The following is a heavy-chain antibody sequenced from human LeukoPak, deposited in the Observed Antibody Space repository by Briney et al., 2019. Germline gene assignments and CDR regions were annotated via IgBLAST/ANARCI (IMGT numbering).Heavy chain of an antibody. D-gene: IGHD3-10*01. CDR3: ARMGVPSKGFRGVPSYYFDY. V-gene: IGHV3-30*02. CDR2: IRYDGSNK. J-gene: IGHJ4*02. CDR1: GFSFSSYG. Sequence: GGSLRLSCAASGFSFSSYGLHWVRQAPGKGLEWVSIIRYDGSNKYYADSVKGRFTISRDNSKNTLYLQMNSLRAEDTAVYYCARMGVPSKGFRGVPSYYFDYWGQGTLVTVSS.